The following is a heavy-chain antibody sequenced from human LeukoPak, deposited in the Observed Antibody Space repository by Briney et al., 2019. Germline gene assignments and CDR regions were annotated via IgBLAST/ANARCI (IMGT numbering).Heavy chain of an antibody. CDR3: ARVVPMYSSDWYDDY. Sequence: SKTLSLTCSVSGGSISSYYWSWIRQPPGKGLEWIGYMHYSGSTNYNPSLKSRVTISVDTSKNQFSLKLSSVTAADTAVYYCARVVPMYSSDWYDDYWGQGTLVTVSS. J-gene: IGHJ4*02. D-gene: IGHD6-19*01. CDR2: MHYSGST. V-gene: IGHV4-59*08. CDR1: GGSISSYY.